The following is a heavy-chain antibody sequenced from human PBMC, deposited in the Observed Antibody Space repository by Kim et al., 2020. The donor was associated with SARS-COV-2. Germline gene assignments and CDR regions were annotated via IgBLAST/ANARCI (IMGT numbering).Heavy chain of an antibody. CDR1: GFTFSDYY. V-gene: IGHV3-11*01. CDR3: ARVVSLVVVVAGGYY. Sequence: GGSLRLSRAASGFTFSDYYMSWIRQAPGKGLEWVSYISSSGSTIYYADSVKGRFTISRDNAKNSLYLQMNSLRAEDTAVYYCARVVSLVVVVAGGYYWGQGTLVTVSS. CDR2: ISSSGSTI. D-gene: IGHD2-15*01. J-gene: IGHJ4*02.